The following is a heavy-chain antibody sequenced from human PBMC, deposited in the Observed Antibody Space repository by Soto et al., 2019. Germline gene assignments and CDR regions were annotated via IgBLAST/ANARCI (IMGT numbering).Heavy chain of an antibody. CDR1: GFTFDDYA. Sequence: EVQLVESGGGLVQPGRSLRLSCAASGFTFDDYAMHWVRQAPGKGLEWVSGISWYSGSIGYADSVKGRFTISRDNAKDSLYLQMNSLRAEDTALYYCAQDYCTDGVCPIDYWGQGTMVTVSS. CDR3: AQDYCTDGVCPIDY. CDR2: ISWYSGSI. D-gene: IGHD2-8*01. V-gene: IGHV3-9*01. J-gene: IGHJ4*02.